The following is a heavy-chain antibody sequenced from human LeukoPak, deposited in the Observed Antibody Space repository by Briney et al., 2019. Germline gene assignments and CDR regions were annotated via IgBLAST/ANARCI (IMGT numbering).Heavy chain of an antibody. CDR2: IGPASDT. J-gene: IGHJ6*03. CDR1: GFTFSSFD. D-gene: IGHD1-1*01. Sequence: GGSLRLSCAASGFTFSSFDMHWVRQPTGQGLEWVSTIGPASDTYYPGSVEGRFTLSRDNAKNSLYLQMNSLTAGDTAVYYCARGPPRGKYYYMDVWGKGTTVTVSS. V-gene: IGHV3-13*01. CDR3: ARGPPRGKYYYMDV.